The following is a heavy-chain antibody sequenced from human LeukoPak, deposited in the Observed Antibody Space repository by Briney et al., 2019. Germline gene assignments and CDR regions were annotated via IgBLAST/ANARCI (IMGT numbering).Heavy chain of an antibody. CDR2: INQDGSEK. V-gene: IGHV3-7*01. J-gene: IGHJ4*02. CDR1: GFTFSSYW. Sequence: GGSLRLSCAASGFTFSSYWMTWVRQAPGKGLEWVANINQDGSEKYYVDSVKDRFTISRDNTKNSLSLQMNALRADDTAVYYCARDPRIAAAGHLDCWGQGSLVIVSS. D-gene: IGHD6-13*01. CDR3: ARDPRIAAAGHLDC.